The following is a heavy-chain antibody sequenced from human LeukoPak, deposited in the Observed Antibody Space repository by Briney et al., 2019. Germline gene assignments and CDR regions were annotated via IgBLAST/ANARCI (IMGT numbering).Heavy chain of an antibody. CDR3: AVAPGDY. D-gene: IGHD2-21*01. J-gene: IGHJ4*02. CDR2: INPNSDYT. V-gene: IGHV1-2*02. Sequence: ALVRVSCKASGYTSTDYYIHWVRQAPGQGLEWMGWINPNSDYTFYAQKFQGRVTLTRDTSISTVYMELTTLTSDDTALYYCAVAPGDYWGQGTLVSVSA. CDR1: GYTSTDYY.